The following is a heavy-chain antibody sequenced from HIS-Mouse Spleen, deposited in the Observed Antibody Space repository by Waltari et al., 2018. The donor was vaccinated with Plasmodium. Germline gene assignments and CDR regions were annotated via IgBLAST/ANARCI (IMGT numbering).Heavy chain of an antibody. D-gene: IGHD6-13*01. CDR2: IKQDGSEK. V-gene: IGHV3-7*01. CDR1: GLTFSRYW. J-gene: IGHJ2*01. CDR3: ASSWYWYFDL. Sequence: EVQLVASGGGLVQPGGSLSVSCAASGLTFSRYWMSWVRQAPGKGLEWVANIKQDGSEKYYVDSVKGRFTISRDNAKNSLYLQMNSLRAEDTAVYYCASSWYWYFDLWGRGTLVTVSS.